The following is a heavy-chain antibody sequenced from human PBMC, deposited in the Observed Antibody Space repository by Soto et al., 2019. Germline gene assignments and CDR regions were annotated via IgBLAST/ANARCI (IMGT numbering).Heavy chain of an antibody. Sequence: HVQLVQSGADVKKPGASVKVSCKASGYTFTRFGLNWVRQAPGQGVAWMGWISGYNGNTTYAQNLQDRVTMTRDTTPSTAYMELRSLRSDDTAVYYCARPTDFYYYAMDVWGQGTTVTVSS. V-gene: IGHV1-18*01. CDR3: ARPTDFYYYAMDV. CDR2: ISGYNGNT. J-gene: IGHJ6*02. CDR1: GYTFTRFG.